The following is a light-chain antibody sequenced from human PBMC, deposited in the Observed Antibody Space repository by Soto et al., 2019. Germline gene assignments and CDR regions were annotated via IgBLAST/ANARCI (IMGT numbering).Light chain of an antibody. CDR2: DGT. CDR3: QQYNSFPRT. Sequence: DVQMTKYTSTLSASLGDRVTITCRASQSIGSWLAWYQQKPGKAPKLLIYDGTTLDSGVPSRFSGSESDTEFNLTINGLQPDDFATYYCQQYNSFPRTFGQGTKVDIK. J-gene: IGKJ1*01. CDR1: QSIGSW. V-gene: IGKV1-5*01.